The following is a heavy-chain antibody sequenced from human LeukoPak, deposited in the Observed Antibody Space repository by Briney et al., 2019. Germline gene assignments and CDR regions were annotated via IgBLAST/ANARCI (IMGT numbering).Heavy chain of an antibody. CDR3: ARERVAAYYGMDV. CDR2: ISYDGSNK. V-gene: IGHV3-30-3*01. CDR1: GFTFSSYA. D-gene: IGHD2-15*01. Sequence: GRSLRLSCAASGFTFSSYAMHWVRQAQGKGLEWVTCISYDGSNKYYADSVKGRFTISRDNSKNTLFLQMNSLRAEDTAVYYCARERVAAYYGMDVWGQGTTVTVSS. J-gene: IGHJ6*02.